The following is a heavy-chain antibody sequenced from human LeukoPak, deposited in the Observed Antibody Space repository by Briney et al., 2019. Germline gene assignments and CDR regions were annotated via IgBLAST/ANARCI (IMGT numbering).Heavy chain of an antibody. Sequence: PGGSLRLSCAASGFTFGSYGMNWVRQAPGKGLEWVSVVYSGGSTYYADSVKGRFTISRDNSKNTLYLQMNSLRAEDTAVYYCARSTGYYSSFDYWGQGTLVTVSS. V-gene: IGHV3-66*01. D-gene: IGHD3-9*01. CDR2: VYSGGST. CDR3: ARSTGYYSSFDY. J-gene: IGHJ4*02. CDR1: GFTFGSYG.